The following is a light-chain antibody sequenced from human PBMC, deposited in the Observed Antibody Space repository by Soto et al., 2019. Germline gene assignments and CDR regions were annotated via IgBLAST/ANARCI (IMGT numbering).Light chain of an antibody. J-gene: IGLJ2*01. CDR2: EVI. V-gene: IGLV2-8*01. CDR1: SSDVGGYEY. Sequence: QSALTQPPSASGSPGQSVTISCTGSSSDVGGYEYVSWYQQHPGKAPKLIIYEVIKRPSGVPDRFSGSKSGNTASLTVSGLQAEDEDDYYCSSYAGSNNLHVLFGGGNQLTV. CDR3: SSYAGSNNLHVL.